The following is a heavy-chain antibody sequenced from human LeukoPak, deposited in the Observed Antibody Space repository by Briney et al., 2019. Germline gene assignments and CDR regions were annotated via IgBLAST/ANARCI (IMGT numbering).Heavy chain of an antibody. J-gene: IGHJ4*02. CDR2: FYYSGST. CDR1: GVSISSSTYY. Sequence: SETLSLTCTVSGVSISSSTYYWGWIRQPPGKGLEWIGSFYYSGSTYYNPSLKSRVTIYVDTSKNQFSLKLSSVTAADTAVYYCARGRRDGYNLEYFDKWGQGTLVTVSS. V-gene: IGHV4-39*01. CDR3: ARGRRDGYNLEYFDK. D-gene: IGHD5-24*01.